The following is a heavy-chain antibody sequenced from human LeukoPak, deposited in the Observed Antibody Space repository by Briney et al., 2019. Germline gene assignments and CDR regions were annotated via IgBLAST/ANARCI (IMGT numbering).Heavy chain of an antibody. D-gene: IGHD6-19*01. J-gene: IGHJ3*01. CDR1: GYTFTSYG. CDR3: ARGTLLYSSGWYLIGPFDF. Sequence: ASVKVSCKASGYTFTSYGISWVRQAPGQGLEWMGWISAYNELTKYAEKLQGRVTVTTDTSTSTAYLEMRSLRSDDTAMYYCARGTLLYSSGWYLIGPFDFWGQGTMVTVSS. CDR2: ISAYNELT. V-gene: IGHV1-18*01.